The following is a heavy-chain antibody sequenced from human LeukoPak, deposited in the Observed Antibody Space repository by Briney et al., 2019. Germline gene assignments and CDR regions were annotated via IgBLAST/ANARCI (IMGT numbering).Heavy chain of an antibody. CDR2: ISYDGSNK. CDR1: GFTFSSYG. V-gene: IGHV3-30*18. CDR3: AKVADPHRSGWYSDY. Sequence: GGSLRLSCAASGFTFSSYGMHWVRQAPGKGLEWVAVISYDGSNKYYADSVKGRFTISRDNSKNTLYLQMNSLRAEDTAVYYCAKVADPHRSGWYSDYWGQGTLVTVSS. J-gene: IGHJ4*02. D-gene: IGHD6-19*01.